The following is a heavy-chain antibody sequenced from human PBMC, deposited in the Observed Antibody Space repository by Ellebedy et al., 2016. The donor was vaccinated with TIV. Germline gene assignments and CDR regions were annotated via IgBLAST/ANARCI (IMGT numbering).Heavy chain of an antibody. D-gene: IGHD3-22*01. J-gene: IGHJ2*01. CDR3: ARSSLVSDSSGYPLNWYFDL. V-gene: IGHV4-59*01. CDR1: GGSISPYY. Sequence: MPSETLSLTCTVSGGSISPYYWSWIRQPPGKGLEWIGYISYSGSTNYNPSLKSRVTISVDTSKNQFSLRLSSVTAADTAVYYCARSSLVSDSSGYPLNWYFDLWGRGTLVTVSS. CDR2: ISYSGST.